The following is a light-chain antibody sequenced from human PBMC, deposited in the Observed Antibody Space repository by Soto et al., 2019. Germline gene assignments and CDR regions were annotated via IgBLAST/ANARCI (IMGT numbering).Light chain of an antibody. Sequence: QSVLTQPPSVSGAQGQRVPISGTGSSSNIGAGYDVHWYQQLPGTAPKLLIYGNSNRPSGVPDRFSGSKSGTSASLAITGLQAEDEADYYCQSYDSSLSGVVFGGGTKLTVL. V-gene: IGLV1-40*01. CDR2: GNS. CDR1: SSNIGAGYD. J-gene: IGLJ2*01. CDR3: QSYDSSLSGVV.